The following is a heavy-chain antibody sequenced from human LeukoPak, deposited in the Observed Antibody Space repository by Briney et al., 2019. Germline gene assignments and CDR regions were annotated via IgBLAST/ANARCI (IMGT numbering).Heavy chain of an antibody. CDR3: GRELRRHYDSSGPAVYYYYGMDV. D-gene: IGHD3-22*01. CDR1: GFTFDDYG. CDR2: INWNGGST. J-gene: IGHJ6*02. Sequence: GGSLRLSCAASGFTFDDYGMSWVRQAPGKGLEWVSGINWNGGSTGYADSVKGRFTISRDNAKNSLYLQMNSLRAEDTALYHWGRELRRHYDSSGPAVYYYYGMDVWGQGTTVTVSS. V-gene: IGHV3-20*01.